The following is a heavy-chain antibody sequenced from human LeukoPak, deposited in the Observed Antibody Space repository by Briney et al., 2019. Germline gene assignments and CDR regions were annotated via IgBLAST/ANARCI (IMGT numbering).Heavy chain of an antibody. D-gene: IGHD6-19*01. V-gene: IGHV1-24*01. CDR3: ATYTKREWLVHHAFDY. Sequence: GASVKVSCKVSGYTLTELSMHWVRQAPGKGLEWMGGFDPEDGETIYAQKFQGRVTMTEDTSTDTAYMELSSLRSEDTAVYYCATYTKREWLVHHAFDYWGQGTLVTVSS. J-gene: IGHJ4*02. CDR1: GYTLTELS. CDR2: FDPEDGET.